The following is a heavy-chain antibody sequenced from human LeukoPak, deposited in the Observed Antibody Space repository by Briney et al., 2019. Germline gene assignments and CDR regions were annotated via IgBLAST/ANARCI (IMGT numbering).Heavy chain of an antibody. J-gene: IGHJ5*02. D-gene: IGHD3-3*01. CDR1: GGSFSGYY. CDR3: ARHKYDFWSGPNWFDP. CDR2: INHSGST. V-gene: IGHV4-34*01. Sequence: SETLSLTCAVYGGSFSGYYWSWIRQPPGKGLEWIGEINHSGSTNYNPSLKSRVTISVDTSKNQFSLKLSSVTAADTAVYYCARHKYDFWSGPNWFDPWGQGTLVTVSS.